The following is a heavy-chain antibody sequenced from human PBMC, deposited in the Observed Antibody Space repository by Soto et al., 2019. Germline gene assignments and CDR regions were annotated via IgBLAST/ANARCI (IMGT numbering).Heavy chain of an antibody. D-gene: IGHD3-10*01. V-gene: IGHV1-18*01. CDR3: ARDLLLYGEFKPQDDMDV. Sequence: GASVKVSCKASGYTFTSYGISWVRQAPGQGLEWMGWISAYNGNTNYAQKLQGRVTMTTDTSTSTAYMELRSLRSDDTAVYYCARDLLLYGEFKPQDDMDVWGQGTTVTVSS. J-gene: IGHJ6*02. CDR2: ISAYNGNT. CDR1: GYTFTSYG.